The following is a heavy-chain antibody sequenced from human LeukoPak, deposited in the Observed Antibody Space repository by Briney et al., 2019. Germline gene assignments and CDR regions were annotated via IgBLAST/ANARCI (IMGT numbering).Heavy chain of an antibody. Sequence: GESLKISCKASGYYFSVYWIGWVRQMPGKGLEWMGIIYPGDSDTRYSPSFQGQATISADTSITTAYLQWSSLKASDSAMYYCVRPSDSGATSFDYWGQGTLVTVSS. CDR2: IYPGDSDT. V-gene: IGHV5-51*01. CDR3: VRPSDSGATSFDY. D-gene: IGHD1-26*01. CDR1: GYYFSVYW. J-gene: IGHJ4*02.